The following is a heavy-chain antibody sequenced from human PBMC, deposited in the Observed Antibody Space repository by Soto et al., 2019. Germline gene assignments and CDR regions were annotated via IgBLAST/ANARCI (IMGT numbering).Heavy chain of an antibody. CDR1: GGSISSGDYY. D-gene: IGHD3-3*01. CDR2: IYYSGRT. V-gene: IGHV4-30-4*01. J-gene: IGHJ4*02. CDR3: ASILRFLGWSPAHFDY. Sequence: QVQLQESGPGLVKPSQTLSLTCTVSGGSISSGDYYWSWIRQPPGQGLEWIGYIYYSGRTYYNPSIQSRVTIAVGTSKIQLAQNQRSVTAADTAVYYCASILRFLGWSPAHFDYWGQGTLVTASS.